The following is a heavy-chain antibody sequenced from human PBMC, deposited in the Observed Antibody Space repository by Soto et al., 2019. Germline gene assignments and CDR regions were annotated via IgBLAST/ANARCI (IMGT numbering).Heavy chain of an antibody. CDR2: IGTAGDT. V-gene: IGHV3-13*01. CDR1: GFPFSSYD. Sequence: GGSLRLSCAASGFPFSSYDMHWVRQATGKGLEWVSAIGTAGDTYYPGSVKGRFTISRENAKNSLYLQMNSLRAEDTAVYYCARSSGGGSCYVSCYYYGMDVWGQGTTVTVSS. CDR3: ARSSGGGSCYVSCYYYGMDV. J-gene: IGHJ6*02. D-gene: IGHD2-15*01.